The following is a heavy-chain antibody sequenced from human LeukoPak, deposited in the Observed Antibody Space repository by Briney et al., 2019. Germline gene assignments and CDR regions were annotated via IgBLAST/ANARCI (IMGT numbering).Heavy chain of an antibody. D-gene: IGHD2-15*01. J-gene: IGHJ4*02. CDR3: ARGLIVVDYYFDY. CDR2: IYSGGST. V-gene: IGHV3-66*01. CDR1: GFTVSSNY. Sequence: GGSLRLSCAASGFTVSSNYMSWVRQAPGKGLEWVSVIYSGGSTYYADFVKGRFTISRDNSKNTLYLQMNSLRAGDTAVYYCARGLIVVDYYFDYWGQGTLVTVSS.